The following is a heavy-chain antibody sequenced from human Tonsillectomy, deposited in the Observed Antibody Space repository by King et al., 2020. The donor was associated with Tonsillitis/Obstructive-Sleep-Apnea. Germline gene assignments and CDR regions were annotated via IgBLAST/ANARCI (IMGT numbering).Heavy chain of an antibody. CDR2: IIPIFGTA. CDR3: ARDPSPEYSSRNFDY. V-gene: IGHV1-69*01. D-gene: IGHD6-6*01. Sequence: QLVQSGAEVKKPGSSVKVSCKASGGPFSSYAISWVRQSPGHGLEWMGGIIPIFGTANYAQQFKGRVPITAYESTGTAYMELSSLRSEDTAVYYWARDPSPEYSSRNFDYWGQGTLVTVSS. J-gene: IGHJ4*02. CDR1: GGPFSSYA.